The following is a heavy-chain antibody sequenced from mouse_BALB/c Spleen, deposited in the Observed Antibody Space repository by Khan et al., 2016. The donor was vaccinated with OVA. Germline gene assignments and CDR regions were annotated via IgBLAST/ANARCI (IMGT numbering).Heavy chain of an antibody. J-gene: IGHJ2*01. V-gene: IGHV1-20*02. D-gene: IGHD1-1*01. CDR2: INPHIGET. CDR1: GYSFTGYF. Sequence: VQLKESGPELVKPGASVKISCKASGYSFTGYFMNWVMQSHGKGLEWIGRINPHIGETFYNQKFKDKATLTVDESSRTAHMELRSLASEDSAVYYCARKNGSDFDYWGQGTTLTVSS. CDR3: ARKNGSDFDY.